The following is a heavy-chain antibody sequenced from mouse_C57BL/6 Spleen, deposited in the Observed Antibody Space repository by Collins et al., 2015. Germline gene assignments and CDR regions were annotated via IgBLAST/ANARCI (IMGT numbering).Heavy chain of an antibody. D-gene: IGHD2-1*01. J-gene: IGHJ1*01. CDR1: GFTFSDYY. V-gene: IGHV5-4*02. Sequence: AASGFTFSDYYMYWVRQTPEKRLEWVATISDGGSYTYYPDSVKGRFTISRDNAKNNLYLQMSSLKSEDTAMYYCARDGNYWYFDVWGAGTTVTVSS. CDR2: ISDGGSYT. CDR3: ARDGNYWYFDV.